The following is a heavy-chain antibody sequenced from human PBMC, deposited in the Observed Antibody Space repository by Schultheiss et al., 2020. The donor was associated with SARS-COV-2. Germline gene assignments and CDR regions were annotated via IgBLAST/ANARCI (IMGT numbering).Heavy chain of an antibody. Sequence: GGSLRLSCAASGFTFSSYAMSWVRQAPGKGLEWVSAISGSGGSTYYADSVKGRFTISRDNAKNSLYLQMNSLRDEDTAVYYCARGRYYFDYWGQGTLVTVSS. CDR3: ARGRYYFDY. J-gene: IGHJ4*02. CDR2: ISGSGGST. CDR1: GFTFSSYA. V-gene: IGHV3-23*01.